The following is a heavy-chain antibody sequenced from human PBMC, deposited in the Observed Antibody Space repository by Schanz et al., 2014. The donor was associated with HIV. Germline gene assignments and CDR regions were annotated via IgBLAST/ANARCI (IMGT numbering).Heavy chain of an antibody. CDR2: ISGSDGDT. CDR1: GFNFSSYA. CDR3: AKDKSRHTYSSSSIFDP. D-gene: IGHD6-13*01. Sequence: EVQLLESGGGLDQPGGSLRLSCAASGFNFSSYAMTWVRQAPGKGLDWVSTISGSDGDTYYADSVKGRFTISRDNSRNALYLHMNSLRADDTAIYYCAKDKSRHTYSSSSIFDPWGQGTLVTVSS. V-gene: IGHV3-23*01. J-gene: IGHJ5*02.